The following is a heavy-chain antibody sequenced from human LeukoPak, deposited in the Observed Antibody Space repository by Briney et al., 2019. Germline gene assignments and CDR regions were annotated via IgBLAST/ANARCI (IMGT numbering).Heavy chain of an antibody. D-gene: IGHD4-17*01. CDR3: ARADYGDYAFDY. Sequence: GASVKVSCKASGHTFTGYYIHWVRQAPGQGLEWMGWINPNSGGTNYAQKFQGRVTMTRDTSISTAYMELSRLRSDDTAVYYCARADYGDYAFDYWGQGTLVTVSS. J-gene: IGHJ4*02. CDR1: GHTFTGYY. CDR2: INPNSGGT. V-gene: IGHV1-2*02.